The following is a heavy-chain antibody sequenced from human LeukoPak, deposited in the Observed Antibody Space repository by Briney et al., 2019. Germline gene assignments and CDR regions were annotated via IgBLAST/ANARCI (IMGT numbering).Heavy chain of an antibody. V-gene: IGHV4-30-4*01. CDR2: IYYSGST. J-gene: IGHJ4*02. CDR3: ARAGYDILTGYYGMGYYFDY. Sequence: SETLSLTCTVSGGSISSGDYYWSWIRQPPGKGLEWIGYIYYSGSTYYNPSLKSRVTISVDTSKNQFSLKLSSVTAADTAVYYCARAGYDILTGYYGMGYYFDYWGQGTLVTVSS. D-gene: IGHD3-9*01. CDR1: GGSISSGDYY.